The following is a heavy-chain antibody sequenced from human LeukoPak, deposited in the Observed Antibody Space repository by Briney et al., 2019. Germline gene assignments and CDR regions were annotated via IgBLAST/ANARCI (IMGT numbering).Heavy chain of an antibody. CDR3: ARDYYDSSGYVY. V-gene: IGHV1-69*05. CDR2: IIPIFGTA. CDR1: GGTFSSYA. Sequence: GASVKVSCKASGGTFSSYAISWVRQAPGQGLEWMGRIIPIFGTANYAQKFQGRVTITTDESTSTAYMELSSLRSEDTAAYYCARDYYDSSGYVYWGQGTLVTVSS. D-gene: IGHD3-22*01. J-gene: IGHJ4*02.